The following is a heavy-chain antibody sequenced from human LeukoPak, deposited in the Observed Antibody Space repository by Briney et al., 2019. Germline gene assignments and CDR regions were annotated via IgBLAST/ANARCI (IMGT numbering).Heavy chain of an antibody. CDR1: GFTFSSYA. D-gene: IGHD6-19*01. J-gene: IGHJ4*02. CDR3: AKVYLVAGKYYFDY. CDR2: ISYDGSNK. Sequence: GRSLRLSCAASGFTFSSYAMHWVRQAPGKGLEWVAVISYDGSNKYYADSVKGRFTISRDNSKNTLYLQMNSLRAEDTAVYYCAKVYLVAGKYYFDYWGQGTLVTVSS. V-gene: IGHV3-30*04.